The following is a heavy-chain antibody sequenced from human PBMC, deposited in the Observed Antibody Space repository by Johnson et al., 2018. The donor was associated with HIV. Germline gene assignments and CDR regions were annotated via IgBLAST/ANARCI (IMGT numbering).Heavy chain of an antibody. CDR3: ARGQGGIQLWFDGFDI. J-gene: IGHJ3*02. CDR2: IKQAGSEK. CDR1: GFTFSSNW. Sequence: VQLVESGGGLVQPGGSLRLSCAASGFTFSSNWMSWVRQAPGKGLEWVANIKQAGSEKYYVDSVKGRFTVSRDNAKNSLYLQMNSLRAEDMAVYYCARGQGGIQLWFDGFDIWGKGLWSPSLQ. D-gene: IGHD5-18*01. V-gene: IGHV3-7*01.